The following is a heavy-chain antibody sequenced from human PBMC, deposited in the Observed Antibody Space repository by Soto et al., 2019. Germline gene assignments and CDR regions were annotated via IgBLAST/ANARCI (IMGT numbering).Heavy chain of an antibody. CDR2: TRNKANSHTT. CDR1: GFTFSDHY. J-gene: IGHJ4*02. CDR3: ARATTVTDY. Sequence: EVQLVESGGGLVQSGGSLRLSCAASGFTFSDHYMDWVRQAPGKGLEWVGRTRNKANSHTTEYAASVKGRFTISRDDSKNSLYLQMNSLKIEDTAVYYCARATTVTDYWGQGTLVTVSS. D-gene: IGHD4-17*01. V-gene: IGHV3-72*01.